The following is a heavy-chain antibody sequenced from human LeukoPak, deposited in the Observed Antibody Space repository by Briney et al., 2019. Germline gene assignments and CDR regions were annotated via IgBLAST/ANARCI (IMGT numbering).Heavy chain of an antibody. CDR2: FDPEDGET. Sequence: ASVKVSCKVSGYTLTELSMHWVRQAPGKGPEWMGGFDPEDGETIYAQKFQGRVTMTEDTSTDTAYMELSSLRSEDTAVYYCATSRYSSSWYPYYGMDVWGQGTTVTVSS. CDR3: ATSRYSSSWYPYYGMDV. D-gene: IGHD6-13*01. V-gene: IGHV1-24*01. CDR1: GYTLTELS. J-gene: IGHJ6*02.